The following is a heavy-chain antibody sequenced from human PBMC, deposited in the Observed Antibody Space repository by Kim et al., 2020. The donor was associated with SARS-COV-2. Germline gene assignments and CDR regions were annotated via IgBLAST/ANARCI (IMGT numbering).Heavy chain of an antibody. J-gene: IGHJ4*02. CDR1: GGSFSGYY. V-gene: IGHV4-34*01. Sequence: SETLSLTCAVYGGSFSGYYWSWIRQPPGKGLEWIGEINHSGSTNYNPSLKSRVTISVDTSKNQFSLKLSSVTAADTAVYYCARKWSVYSYGRFDYWGQGTLVTVSS. CDR3: ARKWSVYSYGRFDY. CDR2: INHSGST. D-gene: IGHD5-18*01.